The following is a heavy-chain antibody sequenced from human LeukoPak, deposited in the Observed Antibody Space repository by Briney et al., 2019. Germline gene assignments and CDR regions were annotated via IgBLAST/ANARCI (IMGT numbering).Heavy chain of an antibody. V-gene: IGHV3-7*01. Sequence: GGSLRLSCAASGFTFSSYWMSWVRQAPGKGLEWVANIKQDGSEKYYVDSVKGRFTISRDNAKNSLYLQMNSLRAEDTAVYYCARDKGPGDWKAHYYYYMDVWGKGTTVTVSS. J-gene: IGHJ6*03. CDR1: GFTFSSYW. D-gene: IGHD1-1*01. CDR2: IKQDGSEK. CDR3: ARDKGPGDWKAHYYYYMDV.